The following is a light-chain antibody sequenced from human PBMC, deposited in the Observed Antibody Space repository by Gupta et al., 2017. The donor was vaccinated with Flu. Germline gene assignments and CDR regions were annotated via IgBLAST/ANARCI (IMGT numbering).Light chain of an antibody. Sequence: TVMPQSPDSLAVSLGERATINRKSSQTILYTSNSKNYLAWYQQKPGQPPKLLLYWASTRKSGVPDRFSGSGSGTDFTLTISSLQAEDVAVYYCQQYYVTPWTFGQGTKVESK. CDR3: QQYYVTPWT. J-gene: IGKJ1*01. V-gene: IGKV4-1*01. CDR1: QTILYTSNSKNY. CDR2: WAS.